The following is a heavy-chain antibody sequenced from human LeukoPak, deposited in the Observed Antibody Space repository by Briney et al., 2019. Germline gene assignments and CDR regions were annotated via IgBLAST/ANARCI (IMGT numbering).Heavy chain of an antibody. V-gene: IGHV3-23*01. CDR3: AKDRVTIFGVVYNWFDP. CDR2: ISGSGGST. Sequence: PGGSLRLSCAASGFTFSSYAMSWVRQAPGKGLEWVSAISGSGGSTCYADSVKGRFTISRDNSKNTLYLQMNSLRAEDTAVYYCAKDRVTIFGVVYNWFDPWGQGTLVTVSS. J-gene: IGHJ5*02. D-gene: IGHD3-3*01. CDR1: GFTFSSYA.